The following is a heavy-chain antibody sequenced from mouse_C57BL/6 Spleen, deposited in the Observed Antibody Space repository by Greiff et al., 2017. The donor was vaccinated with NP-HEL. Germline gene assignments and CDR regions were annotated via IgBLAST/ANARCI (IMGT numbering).Heavy chain of an antibody. CDR2: IYPGDGDT. V-gene: IGHV1-82*01. Sequence: QVQLKESGPELVKPGASVKISCKASGYAFSSSWMNWVKQRPGKGLEWIGRIYPGDGDTNYNGKFKGKATLTADKSSSTAYMQLSSLTSEDSAVYFCARERQLRPSYYFDYWGQGTTLTVSS. CDR1: GYAFSSSW. CDR3: ARERQLRPSYYFDY. J-gene: IGHJ2*01. D-gene: IGHD3-2*02.